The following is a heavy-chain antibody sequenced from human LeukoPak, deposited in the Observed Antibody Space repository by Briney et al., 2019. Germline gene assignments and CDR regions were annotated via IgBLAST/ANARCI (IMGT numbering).Heavy chain of an antibody. CDR1: GGSISSYY. D-gene: IGHD1-26*01. V-gene: IGHV4-59*08. CDR2: IYYSGST. CDR3: ARRVVGAILDY. J-gene: IGHJ4*02. Sequence: SETLSLTCTVSGGSISSYYWSWIRQPPGKGLEWIGYIYYSGSTNYNPSLKSRVTISVDTSKNQFSLKLSSVTAADTAVYYCARRVVGAILDYWGQGTLVTVSP.